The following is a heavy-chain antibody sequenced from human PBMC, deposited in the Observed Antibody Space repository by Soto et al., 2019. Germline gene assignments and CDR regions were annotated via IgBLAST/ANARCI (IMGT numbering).Heavy chain of an antibody. V-gene: IGHV1-24*01. CDR1: GYTLTELS. Sequence: GASVKVSCKVSGYTLTELSMHWVRQAPGKGLEWMGGFDPEDGETIYAQKFQGRVTMTEDTSTDTAYMELSSLRSEDTAVYYCATSILITFGGVIVNGMDVWGQGTTVTVSS. J-gene: IGHJ6*02. D-gene: IGHD3-16*02. CDR2: FDPEDGET. CDR3: ATSILITFGGVIVNGMDV.